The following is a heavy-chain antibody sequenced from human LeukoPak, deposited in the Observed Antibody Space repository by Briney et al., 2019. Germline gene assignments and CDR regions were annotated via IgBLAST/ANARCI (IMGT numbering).Heavy chain of an antibody. CDR3: VRLAGGSYSDY. CDR2: ISYDGAST. D-gene: IGHD1-26*01. Sequence: GGSLRLSCAASGFTLSSYAMNWVRQAPGKGLEYVSSISYDGASTYYGNSVKGRFTISRDNSKNTLYLQMGSLRAEDMAVYYCVRLAGGSYSDYWGQGILVTVSS. V-gene: IGHV3-64*01. J-gene: IGHJ4*02. CDR1: GFTLSSYA.